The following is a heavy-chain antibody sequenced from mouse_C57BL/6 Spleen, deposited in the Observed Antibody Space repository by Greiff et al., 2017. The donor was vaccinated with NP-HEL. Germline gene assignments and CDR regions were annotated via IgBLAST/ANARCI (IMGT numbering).Heavy chain of an antibody. CDR3: ASGVIYYDLSEFAY. CDR1: GYTFTDYY. D-gene: IGHD2-4*01. V-gene: IGHV1-19*01. Sequence: EVQLQQSGPVLVKPGASVKMSCKASGYTFTDYYMNWVKQSHGKSLEWIGVINPYNGGTSYNQKFKGKATLTVDTSSSTAYMELNSLTSEDAAVYSCASGVIYYDLSEFAYWGQGTLVTVSA. J-gene: IGHJ3*01. CDR2: INPYNGGT.